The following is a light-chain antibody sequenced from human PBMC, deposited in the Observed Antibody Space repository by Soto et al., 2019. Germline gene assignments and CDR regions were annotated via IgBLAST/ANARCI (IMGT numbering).Light chain of an antibody. CDR3: QYYGNSRIT. J-gene: IGKJ5*01. CDR1: ESVRGN. Sequence: EIVLTQSPATLSVSPGERSTLSCRASESVRGNLCWYQQKPGQAPRLLIYAASSGATGIPDRFSGSGSETDFTLTINRLEPEDFAVYYCQYYGNSRITFGQGTRLEIK. CDR2: AAS. V-gene: IGKV3-20*01.